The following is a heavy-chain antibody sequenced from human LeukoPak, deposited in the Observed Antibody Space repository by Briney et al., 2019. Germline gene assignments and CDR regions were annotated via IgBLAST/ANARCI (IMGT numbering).Heavy chain of an antibody. Sequence: GGSLRLSCAASGFTFSSYSMNWVRQAPGKGLEWVSSISSSSSYIYYADSVKGRFTISRDNAKNSLYPQMNSLRAEDTAVYYCARDLFAIFGVVDAFDIWGQGTMVTVSS. V-gene: IGHV3-21*01. D-gene: IGHD3-3*01. CDR2: ISSSSSYI. CDR1: GFTFSSYS. CDR3: ARDLFAIFGVVDAFDI. J-gene: IGHJ3*02.